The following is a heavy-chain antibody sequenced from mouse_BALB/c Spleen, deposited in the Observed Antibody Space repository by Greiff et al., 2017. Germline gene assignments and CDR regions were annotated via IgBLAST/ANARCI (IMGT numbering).Heavy chain of an antibody. V-gene: IGHV5-6-4*01. Sequence: DVMLVESGGGLVKPGGSLKLSCAASGFTFSSYTMSWVRQTPEKRLEWVATISSGGSYTYYPDSVKGRFTISRDNAKNTLYLQMSSLKSEDTAMYYCTRGPPDYWGQGTTLTVSS. J-gene: IGHJ2*01. CDR2: ISSGGSYT. CDR1: GFTFSSYT. CDR3: TRGPPDY.